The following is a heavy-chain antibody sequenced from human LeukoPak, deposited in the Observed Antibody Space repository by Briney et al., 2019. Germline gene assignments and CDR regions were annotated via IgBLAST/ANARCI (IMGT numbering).Heavy chain of an antibody. D-gene: IGHD3-22*01. V-gene: IGHV1-8*01. CDR3: ARDLLGYYDSSGYYPWYFDY. J-gene: IGHJ4*02. Sequence: EASVKVSCKASGYAFISYDINWVRQATGQGLEWMGWMNPNSGNSVYAQKFQGRVTMTRDTSISTAYMELSSLRSEDTAVYYCARDLLGYYDSSGYYPWYFDYWGQGTLVTVSS. CDR1: GYAFISYD. CDR2: MNPNSGNS.